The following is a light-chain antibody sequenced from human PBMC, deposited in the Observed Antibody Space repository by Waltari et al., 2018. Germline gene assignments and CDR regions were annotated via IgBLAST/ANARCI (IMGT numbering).Light chain of an antibody. Sequence: QSALTQPASVSGSPGQSITISCTGTSSDVGGYNYVSWYQQHPGKAPKLMIYAVSKRPSGVSKRFSGSKSGNTASLTISGLQAEDEADYYCSSYTSSSTLFGGGTKLTVL. J-gene: IGLJ2*01. CDR3: SSYTSSSTL. V-gene: IGLV2-14*01. CDR1: SSDVGGYNY. CDR2: AVS.